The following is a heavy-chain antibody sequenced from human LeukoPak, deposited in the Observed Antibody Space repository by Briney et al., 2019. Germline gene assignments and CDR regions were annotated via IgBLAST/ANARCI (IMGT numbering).Heavy chain of an antibody. D-gene: IGHD2/OR15-2a*01. CDR2: ISGSGGST. Sequence: GGSLRLSCAASGFTFSSYAMSWVRQAPGKGLEWVSAISGSGGSTYYADSVKGRFTISRDNSKNTLYLQMNSLRAEDTAAYYCAKDRIYGNDAFDIWGQGTMVTVSS. CDR1: GFTFSSYA. V-gene: IGHV3-23*01. CDR3: AKDRIYGNDAFDI. J-gene: IGHJ3*02.